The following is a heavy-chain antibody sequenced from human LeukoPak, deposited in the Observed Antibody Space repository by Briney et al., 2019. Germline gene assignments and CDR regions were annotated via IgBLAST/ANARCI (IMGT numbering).Heavy chain of an antibody. CDR1: GGSFSGYY. Sequence: PSETLSLTCAVYGGSFSGYYWSWIRQPPGKGLEWIGEINHSGSTNYNPSLKSRVTISVDTSKNQFSLKLSSVTAADTAVYYCARGFYYDSSDWGQGTLVTVSS. D-gene: IGHD3-22*01. J-gene: IGHJ4*02. CDR2: INHSGST. CDR3: ARGFYYDSSD. V-gene: IGHV4-34*01.